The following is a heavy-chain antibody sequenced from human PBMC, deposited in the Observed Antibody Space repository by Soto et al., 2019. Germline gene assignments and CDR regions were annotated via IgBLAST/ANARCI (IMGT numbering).Heavy chain of an antibody. D-gene: IGHD2-21*02. Sequence: QITLKESGPSLVKPTQTLTLTCTFSGFSLSTGGVGVGWIRQPPGKALEWLALIYWDDDKRYSPSLRSRLTVTKDTSKNQVVLTMANMDPVDTATYYCAHSRCGGDCLQSYSSHYYYGMDVW. CDR3: AHSRCGGDCLQSYSSHYYYGMDV. CDR2: IYWDDDK. CDR1: GFSLSTGGVG. V-gene: IGHV2-5*02. J-gene: IGHJ6*01.